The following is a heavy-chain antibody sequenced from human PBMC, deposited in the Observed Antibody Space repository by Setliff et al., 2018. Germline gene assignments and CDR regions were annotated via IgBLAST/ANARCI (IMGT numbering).Heavy chain of an antibody. CDR1: GYSFTSYW. Sequence: GESLKISCKGSGYSFTSYWISWVRQMPGKGLEWMGRIDPSDSYTNYSPSFQGQVTISADKSISTAYLQWSSLKASDTAMYYCARLSTGERFFNWFDPWGQGTLVTVSS. CDR2: IDPSDSYT. J-gene: IGHJ5*02. D-gene: IGHD4-17*01. CDR3: ARLSTGERFFNWFDP. V-gene: IGHV5-10-1*04.